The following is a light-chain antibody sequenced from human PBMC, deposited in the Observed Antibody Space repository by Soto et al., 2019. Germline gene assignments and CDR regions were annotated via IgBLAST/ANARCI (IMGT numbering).Light chain of an antibody. J-gene: IGKJ1*01. V-gene: IGKV3-20*01. Sequence: EIVLTQSPGTLSLSPGDRATLSCRASQSVTGSYLAWYQHKPGQAPSLLIYGASSRATGIPNRFSGSGSWTDFTLTISGLEPEDFAVYYCQQYGTSPRSFGQGTKVEIK. CDR3: QQYGTSPRS. CDR2: GAS. CDR1: QSVTGSY.